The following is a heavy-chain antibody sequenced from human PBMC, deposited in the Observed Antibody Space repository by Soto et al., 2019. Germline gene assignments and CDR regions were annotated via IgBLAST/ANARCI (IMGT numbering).Heavy chain of an antibody. V-gene: IGHV3-23*01. D-gene: IGHD3-22*01. Sequence: EVQLFESGGGLVQPGVSLRLSCAASGFTFSSYAMSWVRQAPGKGLEWVSAISGSGGSTYYADSVKGRFTISRDNSKNTLYPQMNSLRAEDTAVYERATAYDSSGYFDSWAQGTLVTVSS. CDR1: GFTFSSYA. CDR3: ATAYDSSGYFDS. CDR2: ISGSGGST. J-gene: IGHJ4*02.